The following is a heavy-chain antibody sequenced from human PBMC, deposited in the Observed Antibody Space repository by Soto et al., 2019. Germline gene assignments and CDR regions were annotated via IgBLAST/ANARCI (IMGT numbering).Heavy chain of an antibody. D-gene: IGHD6-13*01. CDR2: IHYSGTT. CDR3: AAGEASSRNLAPYYLDF. CDR1: GGSMRNYF. Sequence: PSKTLSLTCTVSGGSMRNYFWTWIRQPPGKGLEWIGYIHYSGTTSFFPSYNPSLRSRVTISEDTSKNQFSLKLLSVTTADTAVYFCAAGEASSRNLAPYYLDFWGQGTLVTRLL. V-gene: IGHV4-59*01. J-gene: IGHJ4*02.